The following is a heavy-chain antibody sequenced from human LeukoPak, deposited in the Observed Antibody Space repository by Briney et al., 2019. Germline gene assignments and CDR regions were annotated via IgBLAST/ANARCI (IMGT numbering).Heavy chain of an antibody. CDR1: GDSISGTYY. CDR2: IYYSGST. CDR3: ARVRPGDGYNPQPFDY. J-gene: IGHJ4*02. D-gene: IGHD5-24*01. V-gene: IGHV4-61*01. Sequence: PSETLSLTCTVSGDSISGTYYWSWIRQPPGKGLEWIGYIYYSGSTNYNPSLKSRVTISVDTSKNQFSLKLSSVTAADTAVYYCARVRPGDGYNPQPFDYWGQGTLVTVSS.